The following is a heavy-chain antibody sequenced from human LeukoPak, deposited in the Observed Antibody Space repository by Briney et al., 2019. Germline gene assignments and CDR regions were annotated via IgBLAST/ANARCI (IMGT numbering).Heavy chain of an antibody. J-gene: IGHJ4*02. Sequence: PSETLSLTCAVSGGSISSYYWSWIRQPPGKGLEWIGYIYYSGSTNYNPSLKSRVTITVDTSKNQFSLKLGSVTAADTAVYYCARGTGYSGYDYYFDYWGQGTLVTVSS. CDR3: ARGTGYSGYDYYFDY. CDR2: IYYSGST. D-gene: IGHD5-12*01. CDR1: GGSISSYY. V-gene: IGHV4-59*01.